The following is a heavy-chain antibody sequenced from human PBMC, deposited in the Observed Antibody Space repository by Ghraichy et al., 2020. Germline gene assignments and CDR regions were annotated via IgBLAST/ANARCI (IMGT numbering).Heavy chain of an antibody. D-gene: IGHD1-7*01. Sequence: SVKVSCKASGGTFSSYAISWVRQAPGQGLEWMGGIIPIFGTANYAQKFQGRVTITADESTSTAYMELSSLRSEDTAVYYCAGRVYNWNYGGNMDVWGKGTTVTVSS. CDR1: GGTFSSYA. V-gene: IGHV1-69*13. J-gene: IGHJ6*03. CDR3: AGRVYNWNYGGNMDV. CDR2: IIPIFGTA.